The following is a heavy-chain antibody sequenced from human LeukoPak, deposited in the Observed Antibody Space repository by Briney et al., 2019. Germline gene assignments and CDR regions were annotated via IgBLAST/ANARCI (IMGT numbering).Heavy chain of an antibody. J-gene: IGHJ3*02. V-gene: IGHV3-21*04. CDR3: ARGHIDQYDSSGYYSDAFDI. CDR1: GFTFSSYS. Sequence: PGGSLRLSCAASGFTFSSYSMNWVRQAPGKGLEWVSSISSSSSYIYYADSVKGRFTISRDNAKNSLYLQMNNLRAEDTAVYYCARGHIDQYDSSGYYSDAFDIWGQGTMVTVSS. CDR2: ISSSSSYI. D-gene: IGHD3-22*01.